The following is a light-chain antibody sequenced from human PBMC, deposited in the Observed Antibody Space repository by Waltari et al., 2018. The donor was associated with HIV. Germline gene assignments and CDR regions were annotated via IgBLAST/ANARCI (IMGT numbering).Light chain of an antibody. CDR3: SSYTSSSTPELV. CDR1: RRDVRGYHL. V-gene: IGLV2-14*03. Sequence: QSALNQPASVSVSLGLSITLSCTGPRRDVRGYHLTSRYQQHPVKAPKLTIYDVSKRPAGGSNLVSGSKSGNTASLTNSGLQAEDEADYYCSSYTSSSTPELVFGGGAKLTVL. J-gene: IGLJ2*01. CDR2: DVS.